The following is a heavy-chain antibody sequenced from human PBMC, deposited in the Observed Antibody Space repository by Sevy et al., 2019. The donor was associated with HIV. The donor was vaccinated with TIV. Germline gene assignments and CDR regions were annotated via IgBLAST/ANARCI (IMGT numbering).Heavy chain of an antibody. CDR3: ARFKFDYIGGGDVSY. Sequence: SETLSLTCTVSGDSISNGGYYWSWIRQHPGKGLEWIGYIYYSGRTYYNPSLESRVTISVDTSKNQFSLNLSSVTAADTAVYFCARFKFDYIGGGDVSYWGQGTLVTVSS. CDR2: IYYSGRT. D-gene: IGHD3-16*01. V-gene: IGHV4-31*03. CDR1: GDSISNGGYY. J-gene: IGHJ4*02.